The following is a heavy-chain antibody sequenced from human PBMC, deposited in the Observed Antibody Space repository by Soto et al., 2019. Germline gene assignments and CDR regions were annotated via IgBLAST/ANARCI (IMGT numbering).Heavy chain of an antibody. D-gene: IGHD3-22*01. CDR2: IFSNDEK. CDR1: GFSLSNARMG. J-gene: IGHJ6*02. CDR3: ARIVVDSGVYYYYGMDV. Sequence: GPTLVNPTETLTLTCTVSGFSLSNARMGVSWIRQPPGKALEWLAHIFSNDEKSYSTSLKSRLTISKDTSKSQVVLTMTNMDPVDTATYYCARIVVDSGVYYYYGMDVWGQGTTVTVSS. V-gene: IGHV2-26*01.